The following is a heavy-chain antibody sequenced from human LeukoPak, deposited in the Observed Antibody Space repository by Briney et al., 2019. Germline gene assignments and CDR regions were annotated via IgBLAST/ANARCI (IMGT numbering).Heavy chain of an antibody. D-gene: IGHD6-19*01. CDR3: AKFSGWYYFDY. CDR2: ISGSGDST. J-gene: IGHJ4*02. Sequence: GSLRLSCAASGFTFSNYDMSWVRQAPGKGLEWVSTISGSGDSTYYADSVKGRFTISRDNSKNTLYLQMNSLRAEDTAVYYCAKFSGWYYFDYWGQGTLVTVSS. CDR1: GFTFSNYD. V-gene: IGHV3-23*01.